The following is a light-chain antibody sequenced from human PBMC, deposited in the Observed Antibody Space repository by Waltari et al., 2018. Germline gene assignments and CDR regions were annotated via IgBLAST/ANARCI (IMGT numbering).Light chain of an antibody. CDR2: EGS. V-gene: IGLV2-23*01. CDR1: SRDVGGYNL. Sequence: QSALTQPASVSGSPGQSITISCTGPSRDVGGYNLVSWYQQHPGKPPKLMIYEGSKRPSGVSNRFSGSKSGNTASLTISGLQAEDEADYYCCSYAGSWVFGGGTKLTVL. CDR3: CSYAGSWV. J-gene: IGLJ3*02.